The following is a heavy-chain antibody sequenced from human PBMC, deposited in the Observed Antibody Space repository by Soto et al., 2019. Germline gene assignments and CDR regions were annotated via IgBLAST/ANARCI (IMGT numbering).Heavy chain of an antibody. J-gene: IGHJ5*02. Sequence: SETLSLTCTVSGGSISSYYWSWIRQPPGKGLEWIGYIYYSGSTNYNPSLKSRVTISVDTSKNQFSLKLSSVTAADTAVYYCARGLTGTIHWFDPWGQGTLVTVSS. CDR1: GGSISSYY. V-gene: IGHV4-59*01. CDR2: IYYSGST. D-gene: IGHD1-7*01. CDR3: ARGLTGTIHWFDP.